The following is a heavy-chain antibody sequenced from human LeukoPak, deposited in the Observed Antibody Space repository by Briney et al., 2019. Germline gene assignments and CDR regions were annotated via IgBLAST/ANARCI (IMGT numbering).Heavy chain of an antibody. CDR3: ARDYQPLLYYMGV. D-gene: IGHD2-2*01. CDR1: GFTFSSYW. CDR2: IKQDGSEK. V-gene: IGHV3-7*01. J-gene: IGHJ6*03. Sequence: PGGSLRLSCAASGFTFSSYWMNWVRQAPGKGLEWVANIKQDGSEKYYVDSMKGRFTISRDNAKNSLYLQMNSLRADDTAVYYCARDYQPLLYYMGVWGKGTTVTVSS.